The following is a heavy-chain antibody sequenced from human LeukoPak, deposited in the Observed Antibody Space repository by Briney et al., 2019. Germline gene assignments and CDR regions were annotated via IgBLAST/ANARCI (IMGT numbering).Heavy chain of an antibody. Sequence: GGSLRLSCAAPGFTFSSYWMSWVRQAPGKGLEWVANIKQDGSEKYYVDSVRGRFTISRDNAKNSLYLQMNSLRAEDTAVYYCAREPDSSTQLQDYWGQGTLVTVSS. J-gene: IGHJ4*02. CDR1: GFTFSSYW. V-gene: IGHV3-7*01. CDR2: IKQDGSEK. D-gene: IGHD2-2*01. CDR3: AREPDSSTQLQDY.